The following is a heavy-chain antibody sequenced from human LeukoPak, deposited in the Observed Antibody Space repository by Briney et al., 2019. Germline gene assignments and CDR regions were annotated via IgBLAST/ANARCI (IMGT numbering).Heavy chain of an antibody. CDR2: IYYSGST. V-gene: IGHV4-59*01. Sequence: SETLSLTCTVSGVSISSYYWSWLRQPPGKGLEWIGYIYYSGSTNYNPSLKSRVTISVDTSKNQFSLKLSSVTAADTAVYYCARGGGYNENLDYWGQGTLVTVSS. CDR3: ARGGGYNENLDY. CDR1: GVSISSYY. J-gene: IGHJ4*02. D-gene: IGHD5-24*01.